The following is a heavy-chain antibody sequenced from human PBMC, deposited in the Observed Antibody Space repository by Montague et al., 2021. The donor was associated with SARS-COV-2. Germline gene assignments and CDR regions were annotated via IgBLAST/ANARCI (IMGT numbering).Heavy chain of an antibody. Sequence: WAISGDSVSTNNTTWNWVRQSPSGDLEWLGRTYFRSKWYNDYAVSVKSRITINPDTSKNQFSLQLKSVTPKDTAIYFCGRVFAPAGAFDFWGQGTLVTVSS. CDR3: GRVFAPAGAFDF. CDR1: GDSVSTNNTT. J-gene: IGHJ4*02. D-gene: IGHD6-13*01. V-gene: IGHV6-1*01. CDR2: TYFRSKWYN.